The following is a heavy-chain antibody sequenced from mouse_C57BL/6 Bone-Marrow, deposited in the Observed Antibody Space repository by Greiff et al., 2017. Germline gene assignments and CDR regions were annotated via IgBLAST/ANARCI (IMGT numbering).Heavy chain of an antibody. D-gene: IGHD2-5*01. V-gene: IGHV14-4*01. CDR3: TTGSNYAWYFDV. Sequence: EVKLVESGAELVRPGASVKLSCTASGFNIKDDYMHWVKQRPEQGLEWIGWIDPANGDTEYASKFQGKATITADTSSNTAYLQLSSLTSEDTAVYYCTTGSNYAWYFDVWGTGTTVTVSS. CDR2: IDPANGDT. CDR1: GFNIKDDY. J-gene: IGHJ1*03.